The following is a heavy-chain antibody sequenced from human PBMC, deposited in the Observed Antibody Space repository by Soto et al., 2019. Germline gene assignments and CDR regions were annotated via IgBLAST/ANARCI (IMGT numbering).Heavy chain of an antibody. CDR2: IYPGDSDT. CDR1: GYSFTSYW. Sequence: GESLKISCKGSGYSFTSYWIGLVRQMPGKGLEWMGIIYPGDSDTRYSPSFQGQVTTSADKSISTAYLQWSSLKASDTAMYYCAREASHCSGGSCYSPDAFDIWGQGTMVTVS. J-gene: IGHJ3*02. V-gene: IGHV5-51*01. D-gene: IGHD2-15*01. CDR3: AREASHCSGGSCYSPDAFDI.